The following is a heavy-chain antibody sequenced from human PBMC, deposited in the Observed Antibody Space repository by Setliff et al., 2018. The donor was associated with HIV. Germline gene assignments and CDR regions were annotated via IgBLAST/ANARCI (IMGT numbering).Heavy chain of an antibody. Sequence: SETLSLTCPVSGYSISSGYYGGWIRQPPGKGLEWLGSMYHSGTAFHNPSLKSRVTISVDTSKKRFSLKLSSVTAADTAVYYCTRHAPGSDYGDAYYFDYWGQGRPVTVAS. D-gene: IGHD4-17*01. CDR3: TRHAPGSDYGDAYYFDY. J-gene: IGHJ4*02. CDR2: MYHSGTA. CDR1: GYSISSGYY. V-gene: IGHV4-38-2*01.